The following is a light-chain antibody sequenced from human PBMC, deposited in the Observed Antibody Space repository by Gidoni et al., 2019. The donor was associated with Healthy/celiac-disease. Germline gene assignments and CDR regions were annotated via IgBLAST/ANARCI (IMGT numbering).Light chain of an antibody. CDR2: EVS. Sequence: QPALTQPAPVSGSPGQSITISCTGTSSDVGGYNSVPWYQHHPGKAPKLMIHEVSNRPSGVSNRFSGSKSGDTASLTISVLQAEDEADYYCSSYTSSSVVFGGGTKLTVL. J-gene: IGLJ2*01. V-gene: IGLV2-14*01. CDR1: SSDVGGYNS. CDR3: SSYTSSSVV.